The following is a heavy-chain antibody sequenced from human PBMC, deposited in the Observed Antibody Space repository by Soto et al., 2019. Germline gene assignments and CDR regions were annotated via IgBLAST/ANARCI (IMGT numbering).Heavy chain of an antibody. D-gene: IGHD6-13*01. J-gene: IGHJ4*02. Sequence: QVQLVESGGGVVQPGRSLRLSCAASGFTFSSYGMHWVRQAPGKGLEWVAVISYDGSTKYYADSVKGRFTISRDNSKNTLYLQMNSLRAEDTAVYYCAKDRSSIIDYWGQGTLVTVSS. V-gene: IGHV3-30*18. CDR1: GFTFSSYG. CDR2: ISYDGSTK. CDR3: AKDRSSIIDY.